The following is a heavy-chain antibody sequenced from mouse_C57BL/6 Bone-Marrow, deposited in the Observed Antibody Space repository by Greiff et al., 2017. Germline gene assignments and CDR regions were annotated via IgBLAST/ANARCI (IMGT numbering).Heavy chain of an antibody. CDR2: ISSGGSYT. CDR1: GFTFSSYG. V-gene: IGHV5-6*01. Sequence: EVQVVESGGDLVKPGGSLKLSCAASGFTFSSYGMSWVRQTPDKRLEWVATISSGGSYTYYPDSVKGRFTISRDNAKNTLYLQMSSLKSEDTAMYYCARHRDVNPFAYWGQGTLVTVSA. D-gene: IGHD2-3*01. J-gene: IGHJ3*01. CDR3: ARHRDVNPFAY.